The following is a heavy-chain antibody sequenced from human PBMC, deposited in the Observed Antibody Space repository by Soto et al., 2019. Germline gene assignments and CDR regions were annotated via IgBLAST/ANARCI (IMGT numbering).Heavy chain of an antibody. D-gene: IGHD1-26*01. J-gene: IGHJ4*02. Sequence: QVYLVQSGAEVKRPGDSVKVSCQASGYTFTDYHIHWVRQAPGQGLEWMGRVTPRSGEVYYSPKFQGRVTLTRDTSISTAYMELTTLKFDDTAVFYCARVPILGPTGDFDYWGQGTLATVSS. CDR2: VTPRSGEV. CDR3: ARVPILGPTGDFDY. V-gene: IGHV1-2*02. CDR1: GYTFTDYH.